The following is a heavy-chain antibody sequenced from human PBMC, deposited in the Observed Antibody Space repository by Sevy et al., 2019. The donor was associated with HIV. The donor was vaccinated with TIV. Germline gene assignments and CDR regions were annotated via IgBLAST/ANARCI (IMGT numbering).Heavy chain of an antibody. CDR2: ISGSGDST. V-gene: IGHV3-23*01. J-gene: IGHJ4*02. CDR3: AEGGTAVAGKGRAHFAY. Sequence: GGSLRLSCAASGFTFSSYAMSWVRQAPGKGLEWVSVISGSGDSTYYADSVKGRFTISRDNSKNTLYLQMNSLRAEDTAVYYCAEGGTAVAGKGRAHFAYWGQGTLVTVSS. CDR1: GFTFSSYA. D-gene: IGHD6-19*01.